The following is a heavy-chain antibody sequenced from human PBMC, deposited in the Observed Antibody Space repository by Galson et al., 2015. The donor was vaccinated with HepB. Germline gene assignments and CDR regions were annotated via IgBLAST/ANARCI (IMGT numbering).Heavy chain of an antibody. CDR2: IIPIFGTA. J-gene: IGHJ6*03. D-gene: IGHD3-16*01. CDR1: GGTFSSYA. V-gene: IGHV1-69*13. Sequence: SVKVSCKASGGTFSSYAISWVRQAPGQGLEWMGGIIPIFGTANYAQKFQGRVTITADESTSTAYMELSSLRSEDTAVYYCASSRGGNSYYYYYYMDVWGKGTTVTVSS. CDR3: ASSRGGNSYYYYYYMDV.